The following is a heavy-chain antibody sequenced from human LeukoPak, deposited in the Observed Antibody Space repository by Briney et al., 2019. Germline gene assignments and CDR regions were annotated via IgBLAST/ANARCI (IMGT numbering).Heavy chain of an antibody. J-gene: IGHJ4*02. CDR3: ARSPSPYSSGWYFDY. CDR2: TYQRSKWYN. D-gene: IGHD6-19*01. V-gene: IGHV6-1*01. Sequence: SQTLSLTCAISGDSVSINSAAWNWIRQSPSRGLEWLGRTYQRSKWYNDYAVSVRSRITINPDISKNQFSLQLNSVTPEDTAVYYCARSPSPYSSGWYFDYWGQGTLVTVSS. CDR1: GDSVSINSAA.